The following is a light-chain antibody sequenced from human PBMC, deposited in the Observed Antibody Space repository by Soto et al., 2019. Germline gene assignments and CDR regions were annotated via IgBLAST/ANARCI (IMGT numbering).Light chain of an antibody. J-gene: IGKJ5*01. CDR1: QGISSY. CDR2: TAS. CDR3: QHLHSYPIT. Sequence: DIQLTQSPSFLSASVGDGITISCRASQGISSYLAWYQQKPGKAPKLLIHTASTLQSGVPSRFSGSGAGTEFTLTISSLQPEDLAPYYFQHLHSYPITFGQGTRLEIK. V-gene: IGKV1-9*01.